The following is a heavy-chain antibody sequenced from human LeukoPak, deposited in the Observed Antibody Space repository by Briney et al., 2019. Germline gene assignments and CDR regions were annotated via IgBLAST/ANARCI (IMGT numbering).Heavy chain of an antibody. CDR3: TRGGILGEHFDY. J-gene: IGHJ4*02. D-gene: IGHD2-8*02. CDR1: GFTLSSYE. CDR2: ISSSGSTT. V-gene: IGHV3-48*03. Sequence: GGALRISCAAPGFTLSSYEKNWVRQAPGEGRGGGSYISSSGSTTYFADSVKGRFTISRDNAKNSLYLQMNSLRAEDTAVYHCTRGGILGEHFDYWGQGTLVTVSS.